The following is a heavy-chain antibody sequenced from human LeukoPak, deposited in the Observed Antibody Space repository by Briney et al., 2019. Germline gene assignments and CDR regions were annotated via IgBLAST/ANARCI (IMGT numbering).Heavy chain of an antibody. CDR3: ARATARKYFDY. CDR1: GFTFSSYS. D-gene: IGHD5-18*01. J-gene: IGHJ4*02. CDR2: ISSSSSYI. V-gene: IGHV3-21*01. Sequence: GGSLRLSCAASGFTFSSYSMNWVRQAPGKGLEWVSSISSSSSYIYYADSVKGRFTISRDNAKNSLCLQMNSLRAEDTAVYYCARATARKYFDYWGQGTLVTVSS.